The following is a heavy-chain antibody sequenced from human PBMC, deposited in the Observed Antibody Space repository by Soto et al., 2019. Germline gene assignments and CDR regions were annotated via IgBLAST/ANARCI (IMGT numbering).Heavy chain of an antibody. J-gene: IGHJ3*02. CDR3: AREPTPYDSSDYYPFRALDI. Sequence: SETLSLTCAVSGGSISSSNWWSWVRQPPGKGLEWIGEIYHSGSTNYNPSLKSRVTISVDKSKNQFSLKLSYVTAADTAVYYCAREPTPYDSSDYYPFRALDIWGQGTMVTV. D-gene: IGHD3-22*01. CDR2: IYHSGST. V-gene: IGHV4-4*02. CDR1: GGSISSSNW.